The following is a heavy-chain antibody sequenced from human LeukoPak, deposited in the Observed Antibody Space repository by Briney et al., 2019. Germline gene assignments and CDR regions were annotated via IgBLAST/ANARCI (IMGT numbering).Heavy chain of an antibody. CDR1: GFTFSSYS. V-gene: IGHV3-48*01. Sequence: GGSLRLSCAASGFTFSSYSMNWVRQAPGEGLEWVSYISSSSSTIYYADSVKGRFTISRDNSKNTLYLQMNSLRAEDTAVYYCARERHNQVAGTPRIYYYYGMDVWGQGTTVTVSS. CDR3: ARERHNQVAGTPRIYYYYGMDV. CDR2: ISSSSSTI. D-gene: IGHD6-19*01. J-gene: IGHJ6*02.